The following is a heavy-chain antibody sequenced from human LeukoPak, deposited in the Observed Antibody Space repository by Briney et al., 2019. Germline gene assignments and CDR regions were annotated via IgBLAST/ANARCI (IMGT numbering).Heavy chain of an antibody. D-gene: IGHD6-13*01. CDR2: ISSSSSYI. V-gene: IGHV3-21*01. CDR1: GFTFSSYS. CDR3: ARAPAAGKGYSFDY. Sequence: GSLRLSCAASGFTFSSYSMNWVRQAPGKGLEWVSSISSSSSYIYYADSVKGRFTISRDNAKNSLYLQMNSLRAEDTAVYYCARAPAAGKGYSFDYWGQGTLVTVSS. J-gene: IGHJ4*02.